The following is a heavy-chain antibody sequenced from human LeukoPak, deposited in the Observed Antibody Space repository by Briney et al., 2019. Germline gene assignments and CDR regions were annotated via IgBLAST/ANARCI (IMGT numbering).Heavy chain of an antibody. D-gene: IGHD4/OR15-4a*01. Sequence: GRSLRLSCAASGFTFSSYAMHWVRQAPGKGLEWVSFIYSGTTHYSDSVKGRFTISRDNSKSTLYLQMNSLRAEDTAVYYCARRAGAYSHPYDYWGQGTLVTVSS. CDR2: IYSGTT. CDR1: GFTFSSYA. J-gene: IGHJ4*02. V-gene: IGHV3-53*01. CDR3: ARRAGAYSHPYDY.